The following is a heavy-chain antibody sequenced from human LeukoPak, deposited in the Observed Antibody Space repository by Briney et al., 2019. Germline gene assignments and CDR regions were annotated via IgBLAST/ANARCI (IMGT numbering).Heavy chain of an antibody. J-gene: IGHJ4*02. V-gene: IGHV4-34*01. Sequence: SETLSLTCTVSGGSISSYYWSWIRQPPGKGLEWIGEINHSGSTNYNPSLKSRVTISVDTSKNQFSLKLSSVTAADTAVYYCALLHFDYDFWSGPKFYYFDYWGQGTLVTVSS. CDR2: INHSGST. CDR3: ALLHFDYDFWSGPKFYYFDY. CDR1: GGSISSYY. D-gene: IGHD3-3*01.